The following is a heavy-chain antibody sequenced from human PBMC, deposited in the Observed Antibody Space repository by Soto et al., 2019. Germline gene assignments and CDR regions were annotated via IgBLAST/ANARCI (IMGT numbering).Heavy chain of an antibody. CDR3: ARAAAVTSNYYCGLDV. D-gene: IGHD2-15*01. Sequence: QVQLVESGGGVVQPGMSLRLSCEASGFTFGNSGMHWVRQAPGKGLEWVTLIWDDGSNQNYADSVKGRFTISRDNSKNTLYLQMNNQRVEDTAVYHCARAAAVTSNYYCGLDVWGQGTTVTVSS. CDR1: GFTFGNSG. V-gene: IGHV3-33*01. J-gene: IGHJ6*02. CDR2: IWDDGSNQ.